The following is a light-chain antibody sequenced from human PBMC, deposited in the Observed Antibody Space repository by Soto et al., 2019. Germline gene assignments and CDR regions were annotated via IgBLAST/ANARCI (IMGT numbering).Light chain of an antibody. CDR3: CSYAGSNNLL. J-gene: IGLJ2*01. CDR2: DDS. CDR1: RSNIGAGYD. V-gene: IGLV1-40*01. Sequence: QSVLTQPPSVSGAPGQRVTISCTGSRSNIGAGYDVHWYQQLPGTAPKVLIYDDSKRPSGVPDRFSDSKSGTSASLAITGLQAEDEADYYCCSYAGSNNLLFGGGTKVTVL.